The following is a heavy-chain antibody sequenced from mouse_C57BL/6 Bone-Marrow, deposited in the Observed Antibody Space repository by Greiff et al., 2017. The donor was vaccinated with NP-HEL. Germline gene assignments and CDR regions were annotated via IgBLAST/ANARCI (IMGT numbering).Heavy chain of an antibody. CDR3: ARWGTTVVATGYFDV. D-gene: IGHD1-1*01. CDR1: GYTFTSYW. Sequence: VKLQQPGAELVKPGASVKLSCKASGYTFTSYWMHWVKQRPGRGLEWIGRIDPNSGGTKYNEKFKSKATLTVDKPSSTAYMQLSSLTSEDSAVYYCARWGTTVVATGYFDVWGTGTTVTVSS. V-gene: IGHV1-72*01. CDR2: IDPNSGGT. J-gene: IGHJ1*03.